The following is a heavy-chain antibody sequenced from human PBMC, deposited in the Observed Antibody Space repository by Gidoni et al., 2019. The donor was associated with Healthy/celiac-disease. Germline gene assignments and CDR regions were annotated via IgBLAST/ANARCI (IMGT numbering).Heavy chain of an antibody. J-gene: IGHJ6*03. CDR3: ARAPYTTAYRVGYYYYMDV. D-gene: IGHD4-17*01. V-gene: IGHV4-30-2*01. CDR1: GGSISSGGYS. Sequence: QLQLQESGSGLVKPLQTLSLTCAVSGGSISSGGYSWSWIRQPPGKGLEWIGSIYHSGSTYYNQSLEKRGTRSVNRSKNQLSRKLSSVTAADTAVYYCARAPYTTAYRVGYYYYMDVWGKGTTVTVSS. CDR2: IYHSGST.